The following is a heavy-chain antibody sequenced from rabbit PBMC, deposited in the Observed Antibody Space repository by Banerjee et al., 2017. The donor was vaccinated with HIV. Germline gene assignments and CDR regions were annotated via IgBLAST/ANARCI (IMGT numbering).Heavy chain of an antibody. CDR2: IYVGSSGST. Sequence: QSLEESGGDLVKPGASLTLTCTASGLDFSSSYWICWVRQAPVKGLEWIACIYVGSSGSTKYENWAKGRFTISKISSTTVTLQMTSLTAADTASYFCARDLAGVIGWNFNLWGTGTLVTVS. CDR1: GLDFSSSYW. V-gene: IGHV1S40*01. J-gene: IGHJ4*01. D-gene: IGHD4-1*01. CDR3: ARDLAGVIGWNFNL.